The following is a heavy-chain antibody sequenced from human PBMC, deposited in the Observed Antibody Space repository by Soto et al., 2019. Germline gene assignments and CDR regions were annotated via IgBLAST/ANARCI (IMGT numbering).Heavy chain of an antibody. V-gene: IGHV3-23*01. CDR2: ISGSGGST. CDR1: GFTFSSYA. D-gene: IGHD6-19*01. Sequence: GGSLRLSCAASGFTFSSYAMHWVRQAPGKGLEWVSAISGSGGSTYYADSVKGRFTISRDNSKNTLYLQMNSLRAEDTAVYYCAKDVAVAGTRMAVAFDIWGQGTMVTVSS. J-gene: IGHJ3*02. CDR3: AKDVAVAGTRMAVAFDI.